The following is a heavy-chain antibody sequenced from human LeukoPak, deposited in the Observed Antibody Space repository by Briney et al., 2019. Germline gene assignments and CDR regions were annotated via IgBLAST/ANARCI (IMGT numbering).Heavy chain of an antibody. V-gene: IGHV3-21*01. D-gene: IGHD6-19*01. CDR3: ARGAVAGRRPFDY. CDR2: ISSSSSYI. J-gene: IGHJ4*02. Sequence: GGSLRLSCAASGFTFSSYSMNWVRQAPGKGLEWVSSISSSSSYIYYADSVKGRFTISRDNAKNSLYLQMNSLRAEDTAVYYCARGAVAGRRPFDYWGQGTLVTVSS. CDR1: GFTFSSYS.